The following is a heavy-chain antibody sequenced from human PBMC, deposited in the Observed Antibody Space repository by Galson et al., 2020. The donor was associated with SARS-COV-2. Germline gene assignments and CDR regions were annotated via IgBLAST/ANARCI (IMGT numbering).Heavy chain of an antibody. J-gene: IGHJ3*02. CDR1: GFSLSTSGVG. CDR2: IYWNDDK. Sequence: SGPTLVKPTQTLTLTYTFSGFSLSTSGVGVGWIRQPPGKALEWLALIYWNDDKRYSPSLKSRLTITKDTSKNQVVLTMTNMDPVDTATYYCALPIVQEQLLYDAFDIWGQGTMVTVSS. V-gene: IGHV2-5*01. CDR3: ALPIVQEQLLYDAFDI. D-gene: IGHD6-6*01.